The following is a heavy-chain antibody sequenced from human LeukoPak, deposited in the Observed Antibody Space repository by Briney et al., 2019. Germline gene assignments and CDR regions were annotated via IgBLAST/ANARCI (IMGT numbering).Heavy chain of an antibody. CDR1: GYTFTAYY. CDR3: ARGRGHIVVVTDPFDY. J-gene: IGHJ4*02. D-gene: IGHD2-21*02. Sequence: ASVKVSCKASGYTFTAYYMHWVRQAPGQGLEWMGWINPNSGGTNYAQKFQGRVTMTRDTSISTAYMELSRLRSDDTAVYYCARGRGHIVVVTDPFDYWGQGTLVTVSS. V-gene: IGHV1-2*02. CDR2: INPNSGGT.